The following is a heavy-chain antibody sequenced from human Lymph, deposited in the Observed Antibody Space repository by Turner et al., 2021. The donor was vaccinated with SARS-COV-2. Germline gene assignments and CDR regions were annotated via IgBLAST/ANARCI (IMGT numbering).Heavy chain of an antibody. CDR2: IYYRGST. Sequence: QVQLQESGPGLVKPSQTLSLTCTVSGGSIGSGGYYWSWIRQHPGKGLEWIGYIYYRGSTYYNTSLKSRVTISGDTSKNQFSLKLSSVTAADTAVYYCARTYYYDSSGYYYQYYFDYWGQGTLVTVSS. CDR1: GGSIGSGGYY. V-gene: IGHV4-31*03. CDR3: ARTYYYDSSGYYYQYYFDY. J-gene: IGHJ4*02. D-gene: IGHD3-22*01.